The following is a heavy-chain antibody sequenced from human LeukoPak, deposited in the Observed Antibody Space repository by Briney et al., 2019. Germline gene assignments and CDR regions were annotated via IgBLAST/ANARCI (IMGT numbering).Heavy chain of an antibody. CDR3: AREGPKYSSSWWYFDY. CDR1: GGTFSSYA. D-gene: IGHD6-13*01. CDR2: IIPIFGTA. J-gene: IGHJ4*02. Sequence: SVKVSCKASGGTFSSYAISWVRQAPGQGLEWMGRIIPIFGTANYAQKFQGRVTITADKSTSTAYMELSSLRSEDTAVYYCAREGPKYSSSWWYFDYWGQGTLVTVSS. V-gene: IGHV1-69*06.